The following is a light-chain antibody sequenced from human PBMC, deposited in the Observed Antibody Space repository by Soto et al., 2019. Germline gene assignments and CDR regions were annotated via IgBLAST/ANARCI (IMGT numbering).Light chain of an antibody. CDR2: DAS. CDR3: QQRSNRLPIT. CDR1: QSVGSY. Sequence: ETVLTQSQVTLSLSPGERATLSCRASQSVGSYLAWSQQKPGQAPRLLIYDASSRAPGVPARFSDSGSGTDFTLTISSLEPEDFAVYYCQQRSNRLPITFGQGTRLDIK. V-gene: IGKV3-11*01. J-gene: IGKJ5*01.